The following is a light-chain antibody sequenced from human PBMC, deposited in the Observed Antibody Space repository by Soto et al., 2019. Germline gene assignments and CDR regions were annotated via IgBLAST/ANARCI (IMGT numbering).Light chain of an antibody. V-gene: IGKV1-39*01. J-gene: IGKJ2*01. CDR2: AAS. Sequence: DIQMTQSPSSLSASVGDRVTITCRASQSISTYLNWYQQKPGKAPKLLIYAASSLQSEVPSRFSGSGSGTDFTLTISSLQPEDFATYYCQQSYSTPRTFGQGTELEIK. CDR3: QQSYSTPRT. CDR1: QSISTY.